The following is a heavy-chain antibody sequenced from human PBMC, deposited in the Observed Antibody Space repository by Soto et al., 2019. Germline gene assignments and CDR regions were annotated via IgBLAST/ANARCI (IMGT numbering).Heavy chain of an antibody. J-gene: IGHJ6*03. CDR1: GYTFTSYD. CDR3: ARAGVVGYCSGGSCYRYYYYYMDV. Sequence: ASVKVSCKASGYTFTSYDINWVRQATGQGLEWMGWMNPNSGNTGYAQKFQGRVTMTRNTSISTAYMELSSLRSEDTAVYYCARAGVVGYCSGGSCYRYYYYYMDVWGKGTTVTVSS. V-gene: IGHV1-8*01. D-gene: IGHD2-15*01. CDR2: MNPNSGNT.